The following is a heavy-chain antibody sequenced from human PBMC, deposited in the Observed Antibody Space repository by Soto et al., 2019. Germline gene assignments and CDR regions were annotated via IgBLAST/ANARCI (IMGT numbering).Heavy chain of an antibody. CDR1: GGTFSTYA. J-gene: IGHJ5*02. D-gene: IGHD3-10*01. CDR3: ARVTMVRGVHNWFDP. CDR2: IIPIFGAA. Sequence: QVQLVQSGAEVKKPGSSVKVSCKASGGTFSTYAINWVRQAPGQGLEWMGGIIPIFGAANYAQKFQGRVTITADESTSTAYMELGNLRSEDTAVYYCARVTMVRGVHNWFDPWGQGTLVTVSS. V-gene: IGHV1-69*01.